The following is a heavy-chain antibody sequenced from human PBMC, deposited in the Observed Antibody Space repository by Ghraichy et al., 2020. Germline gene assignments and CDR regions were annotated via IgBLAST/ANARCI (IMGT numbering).Heavy chain of an antibody. V-gene: IGHV3-64*05. CDR1: GFTFSKFG. J-gene: IGHJ4*02. D-gene: IGHD3-9*01. CDR3: VRGSDILTGSCYH. CDR2: ITSMGGRT. Sequence: AGSLRLSCSGSGFTFSKFGMHWVRQAPGKGLEYVSNITSMGGRTHYADAVKGRFTISRDSSKHTVYIQMSRVTTDDAAVYYCVRGSDILTGSCYHWSQGTQVTVS.